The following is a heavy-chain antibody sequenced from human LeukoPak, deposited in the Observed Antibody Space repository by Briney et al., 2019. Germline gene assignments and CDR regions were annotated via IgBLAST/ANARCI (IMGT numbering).Heavy chain of an antibody. CDR3: ATARGLLHWFDP. CDR1: GCTFTSYY. Sequence: EASVKVSCKASGCTFTSYYMHWVRQAPGQGLEWMGIINPSGGSTSYAQKFQGRVTMTRDMSTSTVYMELSSLRSEDTAVYYCATARGLLHWFDPWGQGTLVTVSS. V-gene: IGHV1-46*01. D-gene: IGHD1-26*01. J-gene: IGHJ5*02. CDR2: INPSGGST.